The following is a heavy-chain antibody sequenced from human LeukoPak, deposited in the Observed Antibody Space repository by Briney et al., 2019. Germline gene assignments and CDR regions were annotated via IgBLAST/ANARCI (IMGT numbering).Heavy chain of an antibody. J-gene: IGHJ4*02. D-gene: IGHD3-3*01. CDR1: GFTFSSYS. CDR2: ISSSSSYI. CDR3: ARGQSSYYDFWSGYYFMGDY. Sequence: GGSLRLSCAASGFTFSSYSMNWVRQAPGKGLEWVSSISSSSSYIYYADSVKGRFTISRDNAKNSLYLQMNSLRAEDTAVYYCARGQSSYYDFWSGYYFMGDYWGQGTLVTVSS. V-gene: IGHV3-21*01.